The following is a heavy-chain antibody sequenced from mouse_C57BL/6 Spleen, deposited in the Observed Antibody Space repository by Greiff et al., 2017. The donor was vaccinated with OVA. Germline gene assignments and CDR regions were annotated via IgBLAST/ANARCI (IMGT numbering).Heavy chain of an antibody. Sequence: QVQLQQSGAELARPGASVKLSCKASGYTFTSYGISWVKQRTGQGLEWIGEIYPRSGNTYYNEKFKGKATLTADKSSSTAYMELRSLTSEDSAVYFCASITTVVAKGYWGQGTTLTVSS. CDR3: ASITTVVAKGY. J-gene: IGHJ2*01. CDR1: GYTFTSYG. D-gene: IGHD1-1*01. V-gene: IGHV1-81*01. CDR2: IYPRSGNT.